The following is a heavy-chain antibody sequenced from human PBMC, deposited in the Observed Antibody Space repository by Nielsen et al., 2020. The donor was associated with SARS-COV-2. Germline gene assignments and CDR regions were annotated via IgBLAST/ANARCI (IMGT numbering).Heavy chain of an antibody. V-gene: IGHV3-30*18. D-gene: IGHD3-22*01. CDR3: AKESYYYDSSGYGFDY. CDR2: ISYDGSNK. CDR1: GFTFSSYG. Sequence: GESLKISCAASGFTFSSYGMHWVRQAPGKGLEWVAVISYDGSNKYYADSVKGRFTISRDNSKNTLYLQMNSLRAEDTAVYYCAKESYYYDSSGYGFDYWGQGTLVTVSS. J-gene: IGHJ4*02.